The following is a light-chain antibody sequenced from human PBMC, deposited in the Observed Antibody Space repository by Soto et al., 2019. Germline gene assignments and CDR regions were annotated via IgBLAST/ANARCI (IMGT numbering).Light chain of an antibody. CDR1: QSVSSN. CDR2: SAS. J-gene: IGKJ5*01. Sequence: EIVMTQSPATLSLSHGERATLSCRASQSVSSNLAWYQQKPGQAPRLLIYSASTRATDIPVRFSGSGSGTEFTLTISSLQSEDFAVYCCQQYNNWPITFGQGTRLEI. V-gene: IGKV3-15*01. CDR3: QQYNNWPIT.